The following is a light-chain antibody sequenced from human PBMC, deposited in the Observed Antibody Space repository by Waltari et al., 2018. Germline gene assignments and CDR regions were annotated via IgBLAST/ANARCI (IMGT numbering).Light chain of an antibody. V-gene: IGKV1-6*01. J-gene: IGKJ1*01. CDR1: QCIRNN. Sequence: AIQMTQSPSSLSASVGDRVTITCRASQCIRNNLGWYQQQPGKAPKLLMYATSTLQSGVPSRFSGSGSGTDFTLTISSLQPEDFATYYCLQDYNYPWTFGQGTKVEIK. CDR2: ATS. CDR3: LQDYNYPWT.